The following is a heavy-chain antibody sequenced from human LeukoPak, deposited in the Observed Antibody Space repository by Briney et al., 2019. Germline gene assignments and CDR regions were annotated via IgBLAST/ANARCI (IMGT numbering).Heavy chain of an antibody. Sequence: SETLSLTCAVYGGSFSGYYWSWIRQPPGKGLEWIGEINHSGSTNYNPSLKSRVTISVDTPKNQFSLKLSSVTAADTAVYYCARGGGDDYGDYKSFYWGQGTLVTVSS. V-gene: IGHV4-34*01. CDR2: INHSGST. D-gene: IGHD4-17*01. CDR1: GGSFSGYY. J-gene: IGHJ4*02. CDR3: ARGGGDDYGDYKSFY.